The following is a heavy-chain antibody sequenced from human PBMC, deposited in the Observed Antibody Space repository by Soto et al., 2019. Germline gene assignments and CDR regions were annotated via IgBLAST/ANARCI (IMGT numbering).Heavy chain of an antibody. J-gene: IGHJ5*02. CDR1: GGSISSYY. Sequence: SETLSLTCTVSGGSISSYYWSWIRQPPGKGLEWIGYIYHSGSTNYNPSLKSRVTISVDTSKNQFSLKLSSVTAADTAVYYCARCWGDCSGGSCYSIGWFDPWGQGTLVTVSS. CDR3: ARCWGDCSGGSCYSIGWFDP. V-gene: IGHV4-59*08. CDR2: IYHSGST. D-gene: IGHD2-15*01.